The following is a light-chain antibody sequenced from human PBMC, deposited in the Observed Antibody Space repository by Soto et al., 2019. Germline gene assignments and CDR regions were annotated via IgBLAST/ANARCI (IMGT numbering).Light chain of an antibody. CDR1: QSLLSRADNNNY. CDR2: WAS. CDR3: QQYYGSPLT. V-gene: IGKV4-1*01. J-gene: IGKJ5*01. Sequence: IVMTQSPDSLAVSLGERATINCKSSQSLLSRADNNNYLAWFQKKPGQPPKLLIYWASTRESGVPDRFSGSGSGIDFTLTISSLQAEDVAVYYCQQYYGSPLTFGQGTRLEIK.